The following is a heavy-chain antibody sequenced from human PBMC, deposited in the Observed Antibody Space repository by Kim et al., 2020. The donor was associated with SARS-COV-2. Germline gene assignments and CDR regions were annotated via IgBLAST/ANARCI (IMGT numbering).Heavy chain of an antibody. J-gene: IGHJ4*02. CDR3: ASFSGRPSSGWIFDY. Sequence: PSLKSRVTISVDTSKNQFSLKLSSVTAADTAVYYCASFSGRPSSGWIFDYWGQGTLVTVSS. D-gene: IGHD6-19*01. V-gene: IGHV4-59*01.